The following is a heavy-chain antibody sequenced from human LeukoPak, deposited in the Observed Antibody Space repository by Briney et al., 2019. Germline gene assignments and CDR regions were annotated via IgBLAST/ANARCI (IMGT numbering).Heavy chain of an antibody. CDR3: ASSGLVVVTAIPLGALDI. Sequence: GGSLRLSCAASGFTFSSYSMNWVRQAPGKGLEWVSSISSSSSYIYYADSVKGRFTISRDNAKNSLYLQMNSLRAEDTAVYYCASSGLVVVTAIPLGALDIWGQGTMVTVSS. D-gene: IGHD2-21*02. V-gene: IGHV3-21*01. CDR2: ISSSSSYI. J-gene: IGHJ3*02. CDR1: GFTFSSYS.